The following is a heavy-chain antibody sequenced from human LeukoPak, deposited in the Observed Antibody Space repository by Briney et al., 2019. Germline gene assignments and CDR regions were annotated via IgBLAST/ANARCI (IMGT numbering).Heavy chain of an antibody. Sequence: ASVKVSCKASGYTFTSYYMHWVRQAPGQGLEWMGIINPSGGSTSYAQKFQGRVTMTRDTSTSTVYMELGGLRSEDTAVYYCARDPIVATILNWFDPWGQGTLVIVSS. CDR3: ARDPIVATILNWFDP. CDR1: GYTFTSYY. CDR2: INPSGGST. J-gene: IGHJ5*02. D-gene: IGHD5-12*01. V-gene: IGHV1-46*01.